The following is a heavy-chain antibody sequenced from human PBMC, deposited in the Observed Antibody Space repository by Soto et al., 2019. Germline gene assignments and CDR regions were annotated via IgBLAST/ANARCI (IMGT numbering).Heavy chain of an antibody. J-gene: IGHJ3*02. CDR1: GLTVSSSY. Sequence: LRLSCAASGLTVSSSYMSWVRQAPGKGLQWVSVIYSAGSTYYANSVKGRFTISRDISTNMVYLQISSLTDEDTAVYYCARDLTTVTTNGHAFDIWGQGTMVTVSS. CDR3: ARDLTTVTTNGHAFDI. V-gene: IGHV3-53*01. D-gene: IGHD4-17*01. CDR2: IYSAGST.